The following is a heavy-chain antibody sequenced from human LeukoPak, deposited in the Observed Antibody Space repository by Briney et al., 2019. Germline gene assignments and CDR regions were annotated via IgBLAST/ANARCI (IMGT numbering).Heavy chain of an antibody. J-gene: IGHJ4*02. Sequence: SETLSLTCTVSNYSISSGYYWGWIRQPPGKGLEWIGSIYHSGTTYYNPSLKSRVTISVDTPKNQFSLKLSSVTAADTAVYYCARQEWLSVDYWGQGTLVTVSS. V-gene: IGHV4-38-2*02. CDR2: IYHSGTT. CDR1: NYSISSGYY. D-gene: IGHD3-3*01. CDR3: ARQEWLSVDY.